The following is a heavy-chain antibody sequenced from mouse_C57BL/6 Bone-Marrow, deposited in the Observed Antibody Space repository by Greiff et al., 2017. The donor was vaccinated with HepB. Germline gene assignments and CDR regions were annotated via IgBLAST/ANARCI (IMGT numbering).Heavy chain of an antibody. V-gene: IGHV7-1*01. D-gene: IGHD2-4*01. CDR1: GFTFSDFY. Sequence: EVQLVESGGGLVQSGRSLRLSCATSGFTFSDFYMEWVRQAPGKGLEWIAASRNKANDYTTEYSASVKGRFIVSRDTSQSILYLQMNALRAEDTAIYYCARDSSYDHDVGYYAMDYWGQGTSVTVSS. CDR3: ARDSSYDHDVGYYAMDY. CDR2: SRNKANDYTT. J-gene: IGHJ4*01.